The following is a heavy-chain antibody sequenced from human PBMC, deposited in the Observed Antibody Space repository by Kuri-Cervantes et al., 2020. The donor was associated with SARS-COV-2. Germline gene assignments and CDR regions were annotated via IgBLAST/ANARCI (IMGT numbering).Heavy chain of an antibody. J-gene: IGHJ4*02. CDR3: ARVTTVTEGY. Sequence: GGSLRLSCAASGFTFSSYAMSWVRQAPGKGLEWVSVISASGASTYYADSVKGRFTISRDNAKNSLYLQMNSLRAEDTAVYYCARVTTVTEGYWGQGTLVTVSS. D-gene: IGHD4-11*01. CDR1: GFTFSSYA. V-gene: IGHV3-23*01. CDR2: ISASGAST.